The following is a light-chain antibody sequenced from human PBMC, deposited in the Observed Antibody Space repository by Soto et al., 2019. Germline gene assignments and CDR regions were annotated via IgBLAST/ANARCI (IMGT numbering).Light chain of an antibody. J-gene: IGKJ4*01. CDR3: QQYNNWPLT. V-gene: IGKV3-15*01. CDR1: QSVSSN. Sequence: EVVMTQSPATLSVSRGDRATLSCRASQSVSSNLAWYQQKPGQAPRLLIYGASTRATGIPARFSGSGSGTEFTLTISSLQSEDFAVYSCQQYNNWPLTFGGGTKVDIK. CDR2: GAS.